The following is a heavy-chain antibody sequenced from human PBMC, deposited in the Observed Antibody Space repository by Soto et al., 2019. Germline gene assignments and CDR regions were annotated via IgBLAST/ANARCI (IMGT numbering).Heavy chain of an antibody. J-gene: IGHJ4*02. CDR3: ARSSHDFWSGYPYSFDY. Sequence: EVQLLESGGGLVQPGGSLRLSCAASGFTFSSYAMSWVRQAPGKGLEWVSAISGSGGSTYYTDSVKGRVTISSDNSKNTQYLQKNSSRAYDTARYYCARSSHDFWSGYPYSFDYWGQGTLVTVSS. CDR1: GFTFSSYA. CDR2: ISGSGGST. V-gene: IGHV3-23*01. D-gene: IGHD3-3*01.